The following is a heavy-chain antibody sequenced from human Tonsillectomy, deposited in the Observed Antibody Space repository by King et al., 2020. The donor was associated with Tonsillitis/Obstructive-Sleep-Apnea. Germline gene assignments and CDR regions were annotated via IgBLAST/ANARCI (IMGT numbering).Heavy chain of an antibody. CDR3: AHSRGYCSGDRCPSHWFDP. D-gene: IGHD2-15*01. Sequence: TLKESGPTLVKPTQTLTLTCIFSGFSLSTTGLGVGWIRQPPGKALEWLALIYWDDDKRFSPSLKSRLTITKDTSKDQVVLTMTNMDPVDTATYYCAHSRGYCSGDRCPSHWFDPWGQGTLVTVSS. CDR2: IYWDDDK. CDR1: GFSLSTTGLG. J-gene: IGHJ5*02. V-gene: IGHV2-5*02.